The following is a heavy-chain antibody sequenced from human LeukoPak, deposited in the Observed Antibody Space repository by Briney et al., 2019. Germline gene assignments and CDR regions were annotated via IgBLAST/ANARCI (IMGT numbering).Heavy chain of an antibody. CDR1: GGSISSYY. V-gene: IGHV4-59*01. CDR2: IYYSGST. D-gene: IGHD2-2*01. Sequence: PSETLSLTCTVSGGSISSYYWSWIRQPPGKGLEWIGYIYYSGSTNYNPSLKSRVTISVDTSKNQFSLKLSSVTAADTAVYYCARGRSGYCSSTSCYRYYYYGMDVWGQGTTVTVSS. J-gene: IGHJ6*02. CDR3: ARGRSGYCSSTSCYRYYYYGMDV.